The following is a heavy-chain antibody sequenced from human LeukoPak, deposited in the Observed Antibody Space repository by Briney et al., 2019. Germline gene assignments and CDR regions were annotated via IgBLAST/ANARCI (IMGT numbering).Heavy chain of an antibody. Sequence: GGSLTLSCAASGFTFSSYSMNWVRQAPGQGLEWVAFIRSVVSEKYYTNSVEGRFTLSRDYPKNALYLRMNSLRAEDTAVYYCAKDTGDCSGRNCPKYYYYMDVWGKGTTVTVSS. D-gene: IGHD2-15*01. J-gene: IGHJ6*03. CDR2: IRSVVSEK. CDR3: AKDTGDCSGRNCPKYYYYMDV. CDR1: GFTFSSYS. V-gene: IGHV3-30*02.